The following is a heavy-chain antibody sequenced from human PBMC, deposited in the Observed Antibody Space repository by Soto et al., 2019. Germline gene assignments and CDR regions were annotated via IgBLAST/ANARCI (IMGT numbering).Heavy chain of an antibody. V-gene: IGHV1-18*04. CDR1: GYTFTSYG. Sequence: GASVKVSCKASGYTFTSYGTSWVRQAPGQGLEWMGWISAYNGNTNYAQKLQGRVTMTTDTSTSTAYMELRSLRSDDTAVYYCARDPREGYDFWSGYYTGGETIATYGMDVWGQGTTVTVSS. J-gene: IGHJ6*02. CDR2: ISAYNGNT. CDR3: ARDPREGYDFWSGYYTGGETIATYGMDV. D-gene: IGHD3-3*01.